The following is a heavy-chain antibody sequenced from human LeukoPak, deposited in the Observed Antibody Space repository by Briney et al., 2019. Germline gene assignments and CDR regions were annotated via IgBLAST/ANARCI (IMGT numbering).Heavy chain of an antibody. V-gene: IGHV4-4*09. D-gene: IGHD1-20*01. Sequence: PSETLSLTCTVSGGSISSYYWSWIRQPPGKGLEWIGYIYTSRSTNSNPALTSRVTISVATSKNQFSLKLRTMTAADTDMYDCARQGYNWEGNYYYMDVWGKGTTVTVSS. J-gene: IGHJ6*03. CDR1: GGSISSYY. CDR2: IYTSRST. CDR3: ARQGYNWEGNYYYMDV.